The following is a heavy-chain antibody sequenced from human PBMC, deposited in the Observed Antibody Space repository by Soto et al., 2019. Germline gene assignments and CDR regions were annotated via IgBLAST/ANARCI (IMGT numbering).Heavy chain of an antibody. CDR2: MNPNSGNT. D-gene: IGHD6-13*01. CDR3: ARSASSSWYYYYYYGMDV. J-gene: IGHJ6*02. Sequence: GXSVKDSFKASGYTFTRYDINWVRQATGQGLEWMGWMNPNSGNTGYAQKFQGRVTMTRNTSISTAYMELSSLRSEDTAVYYCARSASSSWYYYYYYGMDVWGQGTTVTVSS. CDR1: GYTFTRYD. V-gene: IGHV1-8*01.